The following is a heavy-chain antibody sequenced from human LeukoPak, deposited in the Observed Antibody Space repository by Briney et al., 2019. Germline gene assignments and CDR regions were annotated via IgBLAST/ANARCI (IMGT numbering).Heavy chain of an antibody. CDR3: ARDAWFGELFLNAFDI. Sequence: SETLSLTCTVSGYSISSGYYWGWIRQPPGKGLEWIGRIYTSGSTNYNPSLKSRVTMSVDTSKNQFSLKLSSVTAADTAVYYCARDAWFGELFLNAFDIWGQGTMVTVSS. CDR1: GYSISSGYY. D-gene: IGHD3-10*01. J-gene: IGHJ3*02. V-gene: IGHV4-38-2*02. CDR2: IYTSGST.